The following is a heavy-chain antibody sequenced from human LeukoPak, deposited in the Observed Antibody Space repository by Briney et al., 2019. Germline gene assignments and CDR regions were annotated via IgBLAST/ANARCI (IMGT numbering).Heavy chain of an antibody. Sequence: GGSLRLSCTASGFTFITYAMSWVRQAPGKGLEWISGVSGSGDRTYFADSVKGRFTISRDNSKNTLSLQMNSLRAEDTAVYYCATDRGITLTASFDFWGQGTLVTVSS. CDR1: GFTFITYA. J-gene: IGHJ4*02. V-gene: IGHV3-23*01. CDR2: VSGSGDRT. CDR3: ATDRGITLTASFDF. D-gene: IGHD6-19*01.